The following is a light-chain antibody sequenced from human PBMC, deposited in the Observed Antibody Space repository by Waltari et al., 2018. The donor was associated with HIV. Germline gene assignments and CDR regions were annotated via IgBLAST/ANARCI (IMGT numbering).Light chain of an antibody. J-gene: IGLJ2*01. CDR1: VLANKY. Sequence: SYALTQPSSVSVSQGQTARITCSGDVLANKYARWFQQKPGQAPVLVIYKDSERHSGIPERFSGSSSGTTVTLTISGAQVEDEADYYCYSAADNNLGVFGGGTKLTVL. CDR3: YSAADNNLGV. V-gene: IGLV3-27*01. CDR2: KDS.